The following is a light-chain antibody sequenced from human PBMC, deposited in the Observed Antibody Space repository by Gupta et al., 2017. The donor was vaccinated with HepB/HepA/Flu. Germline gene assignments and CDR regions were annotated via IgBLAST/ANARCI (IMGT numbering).Light chain of an antibody. CDR1: SSNIGNNY. CDR3: GTWDSSLSVGV. V-gene: IGLV1-51*02. Sequence: QSVLTQPPSVSAAPGQKVTISCSGSSSNIGNNYISWYQQLPGTAPKLLIYENNKRPSGIPDRFSGSKSGTSATLGITGLQTGDEANDDCGTWDSSLSVGVFGGGTKLTVL. J-gene: IGLJ2*01. CDR2: ENN.